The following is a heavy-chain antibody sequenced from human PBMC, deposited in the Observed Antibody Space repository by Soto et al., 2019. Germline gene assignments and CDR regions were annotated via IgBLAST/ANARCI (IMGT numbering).Heavy chain of an antibody. CDR1: GFTFSSYS. CDR2: ISSSSSYI. Sequence: GGSLRLSCAASGFTFSSYSMNWVRQAPGKGLEWVSSISSSSSYIYYADSVKGRFTISRDNAKNSLYLQMNSLRAEDTAVYYCARDLSFGTGTLYYFDYWGQGTLVTVSS. J-gene: IGHJ4*02. V-gene: IGHV3-21*01. CDR3: ARDLSFGTGTLYYFDY. D-gene: IGHD1-1*01.